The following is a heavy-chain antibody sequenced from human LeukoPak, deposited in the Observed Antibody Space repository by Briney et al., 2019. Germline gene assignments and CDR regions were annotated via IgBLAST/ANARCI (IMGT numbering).Heavy chain of an antibody. CDR2: IYYSGST. J-gene: IGHJ6*02. D-gene: IGHD3-10*01. CDR1: GGSISSYY. CDR3: ARARAEGHYGSNYYGMDV. V-gene: IGHV4-59*01. Sequence: SETLSLTCTVSGGSISSYYWSWIRQPPGKGLEWIGYIYYSGSTNYNPSLKSRVTISVDTSKNQFSLKLSSVTAADTAVYYCARARAEGHYGSNYYGMDVWGQGTTVTVSS.